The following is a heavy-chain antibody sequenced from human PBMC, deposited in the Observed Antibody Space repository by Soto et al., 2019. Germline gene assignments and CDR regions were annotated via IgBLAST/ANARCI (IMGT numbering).Heavy chain of an antibody. V-gene: IGHV3-21*01. Sequence: EVQLVESGGGLVKPGGSLRLSCAVSGFTFSSYSMNWVRQAPGKGLEWVSSISSSSIYIYYADSVKCRFTIPRDNAKNSLYLQMNSLRAEDTAVYYCARGPFLNYDSSGYPFRLFDYWGQGTLVTVSS. CDR1: GFTFSSYS. J-gene: IGHJ4*02. CDR2: ISSSSIYI. D-gene: IGHD3-22*01. CDR3: ARGPFLNYDSSGYPFRLFDY.